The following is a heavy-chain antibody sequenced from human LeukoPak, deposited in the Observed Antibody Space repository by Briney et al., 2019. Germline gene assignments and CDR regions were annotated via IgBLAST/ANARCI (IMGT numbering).Heavy chain of an antibody. V-gene: IGHV3-23*01. CDR2: ISGSGGST. CDR3: AKVSSSSWYEHFDY. Sequence: PGGSLRLSCAAAGFTFSSYAMSWVRQAPGKGLEWVSAISGSGGSTYYADSVKGRFTISRDNSKNTLYLQMNSLRAEDTAVYYCAKVSSSSWYEHFDYWGQGTLVTVSS. J-gene: IGHJ4*02. CDR1: GFTFSSYA. D-gene: IGHD6-13*01.